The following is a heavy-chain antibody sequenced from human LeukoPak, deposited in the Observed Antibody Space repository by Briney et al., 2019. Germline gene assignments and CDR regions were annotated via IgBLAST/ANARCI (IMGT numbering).Heavy chain of an antibody. D-gene: IGHD3-22*01. Sequence: SVKVSCKASGGTFNSYAISWVRQAPGQGLEWMGGIIPIFGTTNYARKFRGRVTLTADKSTRTAYMELSSLRSEDTAVYYCARDGSSGYLGIDDAFDIWGQGTTVTVSS. CDR2: IIPIFGTT. CDR3: ARDGSSGYLGIDDAFDI. V-gene: IGHV1-69*06. CDR1: GGTFNSYA. J-gene: IGHJ3*02.